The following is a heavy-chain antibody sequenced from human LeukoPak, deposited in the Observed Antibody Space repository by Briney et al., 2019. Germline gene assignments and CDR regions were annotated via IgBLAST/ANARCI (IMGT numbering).Heavy chain of an antibody. CDR1: GFSFSNYG. CDR3: ARGRGYSYGLDY. D-gene: IGHD5-18*01. CDR2: MQYEGSVE. V-gene: IGHV3-30*02. J-gene: IGHJ4*02. Sequence: GGSLRLSCVASGFSFSNYGSHWVRQAPGKGLEWVTFMQYEGSVEFYADSVKGRFTISRDNSKNTVYLQMTSLRTEDTAVYYCARGRGYSYGLDYWGQGTLLTVSS.